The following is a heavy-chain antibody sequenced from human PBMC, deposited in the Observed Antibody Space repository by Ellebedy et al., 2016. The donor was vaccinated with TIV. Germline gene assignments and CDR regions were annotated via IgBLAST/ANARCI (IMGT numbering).Heavy chain of an antibody. V-gene: IGHV4-59*01. CDR1: GGSISSYY. D-gene: IGHD6-6*01. CDR3: ARDRAIAARDAFDI. J-gene: IGHJ3*02. CDR2: IYYSGST. Sequence: SETLSLXXTVSGGSISSYYWSWIRQPPGKGLEWIGYIYYSGSTNYNPSLKSRVTISVDTSKNQFSLKLSSVTAADTAVYYCARDRAIAARDAFDIWGQGTMVTVSS.